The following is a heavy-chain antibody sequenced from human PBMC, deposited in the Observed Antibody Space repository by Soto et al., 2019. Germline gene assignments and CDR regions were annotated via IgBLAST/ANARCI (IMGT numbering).Heavy chain of an antibody. CDR1: GFTFSSYG. V-gene: IGHV3-30*18. J-gene: IGHJ4*02. D-gene: IGHD3-22*01. Sequence: QVQLVESGGGVVQPGRSLRLSCAASGFTFSSYGIHWVRQAPGKGLEWVAVISHDGSNKNFADSVKGRFTISRDNFKNTLYLQMDSLRAEDTAVYYCAKPAYETCGYYYPSGFDYWGQGTLVTVSS. CDR3: AKPAYETCGYYYPSGFDY. CDR2: ISHDGSNK.